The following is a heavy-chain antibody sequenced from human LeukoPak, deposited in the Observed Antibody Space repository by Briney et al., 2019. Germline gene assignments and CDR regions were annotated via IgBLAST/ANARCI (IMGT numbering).Heavy chain of an antibody. J-gene: IGHJ3*02. D-gene: IGHD1-26*01. Sequence: SETLSLTCTVSGGSISGYYWSWIRQPPGKGLEWIGYIFYSGSTNYNPSLKSRVTISVDTSKNQFSLKLSSVTAADTAVYYCARRRVGYAFDIWGQGTMVTVSS. CDR3: ARRRVGYAFDI. V-gene: IGHV4-59*12. CDR2: IFYSGST. CDR1: GGSISGYY.